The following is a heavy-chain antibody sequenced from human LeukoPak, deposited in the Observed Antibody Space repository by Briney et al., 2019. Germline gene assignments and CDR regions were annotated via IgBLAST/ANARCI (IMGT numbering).Heavy chain of an antibody. CDR2: INSDGSST. CDR1: GFTFSSYW. J-gene: IGHJ1*01. Sequence: PGGSLRLSCAASGFTFSSYWMHWVRQAPGKGLVWVSRINSDGSSTSYADSVKGRFTISRDNAKDTLYLQMNSLRAEDTAVYYCARPLRYFDWAFQHWGQGTLVTVSS. V-gene: IGHV3-74*01. D-gene: IGHD3-9*01. CDR3: ARPLRYFDWAFQH.